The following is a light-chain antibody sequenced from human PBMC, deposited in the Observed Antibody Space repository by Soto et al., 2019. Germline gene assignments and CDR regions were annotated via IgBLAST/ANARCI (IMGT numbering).Light chain of an antibody. J-gene: IGLJ1*01. CDR3: SSYTSSSTLLYV. CDR1: SSDVGGYKY. CDR2: DVS. Sequence: QSALTQHASVSGSPGQSITISCTGTSSDVGGYKYVSWYQQHPGKAPKLMIYDVSNRPSGVSNRFSGSKSGNTASLTISGLQAEDEADYYCSSYTSSSTLLYVFGTGTKLTVL. V-gene: IGLV2-14*01.